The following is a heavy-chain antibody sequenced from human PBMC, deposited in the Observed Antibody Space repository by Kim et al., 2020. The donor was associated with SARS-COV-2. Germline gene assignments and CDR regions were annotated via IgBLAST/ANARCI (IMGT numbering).Heavy chain of an antibody. J-gene: IGHJ6*02. CDR2: SEK. Sequence: SEKNYVDSVKGRFTISRDNAKNSLYLQMNSLRAEDTAGYYCARNRYGMDVWGQGTTVTVSS. V-gene: IGHV3-7*01. CDR3: ARNRYGMDV.